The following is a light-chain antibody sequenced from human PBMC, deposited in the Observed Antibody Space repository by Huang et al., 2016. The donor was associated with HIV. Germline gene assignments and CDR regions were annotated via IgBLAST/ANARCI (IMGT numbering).Light chain of an antibody. CDR1: HSVDSD. V-gene: IGKV3-15*01. Sequence: EIEMTQSPATLSVSPGERATLSCRASHSVDSDLAWYQQKPRQAPRLLIYESSTRATGISAKFNGTGSGTEFSLSITNLQSEDFAVYYCQQYNDWPPLTFGGGTNVEI. CDR3: QQYNDWPPLT. J-gene: IGKJ4*01. CDR2: ESS.